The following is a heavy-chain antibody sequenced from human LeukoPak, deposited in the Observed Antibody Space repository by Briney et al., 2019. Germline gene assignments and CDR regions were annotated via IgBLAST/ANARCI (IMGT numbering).Heavy chain of an antibody. CDR3: ARASVLNYFDY. Sequence: GASVKVSCKASAGTFNIYAINWLRQAPGQGLEWMGGIIPIFGTANYAQKFQGRVTITTDESTSTAYMELSSLRSEDTAVYYCARASVLNYFDYWGQGTLVTVSS. V-gene: IGHV1-69*05. J-gene: IGHJ4*02. D-gene: IGHD2-2*01. CDR2: IIPIFGTA. CDR1: AGTFNIYA.